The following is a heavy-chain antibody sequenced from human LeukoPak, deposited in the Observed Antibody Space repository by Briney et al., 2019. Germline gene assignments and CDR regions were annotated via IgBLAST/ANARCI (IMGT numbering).Heavy chain of an antibody. V-gene: IGHV3-23*01. Sequence: GGSLRLSCAASGFTFSTYSMSWVRQAPGKGLEWVSAIRSGGENTYYADSVRGRFTISRDNSRGTLSLQMNSLRAEDTAVYFCAVLSWDGRGSFYWGQGTLVTVSS. CDR3: AVLSWDGRGSFY. CDR1: GFTFSTYS. J-gene: IGHJ4*02. CDR2: IRSGGENT. D-gene: IGHD2/OR15-2a*01.